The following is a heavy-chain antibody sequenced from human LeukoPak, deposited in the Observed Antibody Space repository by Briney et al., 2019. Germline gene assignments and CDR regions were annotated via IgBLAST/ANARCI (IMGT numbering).Heavy chain of an antibody. D-gene: IGHD6-13*01. V-gene: IGHV4-34*01. CDR1: GGSFSGYY. J-gene: IGHJ5*02. CDR2: MNHSGSN. Sequence: SETLSLTCAVYGGSFSGYYWTWIRQSPGKGLEWIGEMNHSGSNNYNPSLKSRVTISVDTSKNQFFLKMTSVTAADTAVYYCASRRIGYSSSWYWFDPWGQGTLVTVSS. CDR3: ASRRIGYSSSWYWFDP.